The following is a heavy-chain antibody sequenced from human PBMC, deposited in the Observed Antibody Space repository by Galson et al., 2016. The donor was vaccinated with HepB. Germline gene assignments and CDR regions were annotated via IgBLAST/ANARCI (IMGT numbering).Heavy chain of an antibody. J-gene: IGHJ4*02. CDR1: GFTFSSFA. D-gene: IGHD5-18*01. CDR3: AKPNTAGPSSYFDF. Sequence: SLRLSCAASGFTFSSFAMSWVRQTPGKGLEWVASIIPSGGDTHYAESVKGRFTISRDNSKYTVYLQMHSLRGEDTAVYYCAKPNTAGPSSYFDFWGQGALVTVSS. V-gene: IGHV3-23*01. CDR2: IIPSGGDT.